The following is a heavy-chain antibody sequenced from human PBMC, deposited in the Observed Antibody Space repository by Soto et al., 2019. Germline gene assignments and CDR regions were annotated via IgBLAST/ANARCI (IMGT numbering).Heavy chain of an antibody. CDR2: IYYSGST. CDR1: GGSISSYY. V-gene: IGHV4-59*01. CDR3: ARDLGYSSSSSYYYYGMDV. J-gene: IGHJ6*02. D-gene: IGHD6-6*01. Sequence: QVQLQESGPGLVKPSETLSLTCTVSGGSISSYYWSWIRQPPGKGLEWIGYIYYSGSTNYNPSLTSRVTISVDTSKNQFSLKLSSVTAADTAVYYCARDLGYSSSSSYYYYGMDVWGQGTTVTVSS.